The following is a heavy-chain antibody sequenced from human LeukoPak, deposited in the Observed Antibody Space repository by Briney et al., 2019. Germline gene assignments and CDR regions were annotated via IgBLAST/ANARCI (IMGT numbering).Heavy chain of an antibody. D-gene: IGHD2-15*01. CDR3: ARDGVNCSGAGCYSFFAFDI. J-gene: IGHJ3*02. CDR2: IWHDGSNT. Sequence: PGRSLRLSCAASGFTFSSYGMHWVRQAPGKGLEWVAVIWHDGSNTFYADSVKGRFTISRDNSKNTLYLQMNSLRAEDTAVYYCARDGVNCSGAGCYSFFAFDIWGQGTMVTVSS. CDR1: GFTFSSYG. V-gene: IGHV3-33*01.